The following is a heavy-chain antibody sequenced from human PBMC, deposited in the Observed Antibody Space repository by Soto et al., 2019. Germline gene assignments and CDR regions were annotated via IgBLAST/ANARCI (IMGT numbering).Heavy chain of an antibody. V-gene: IGHV3-9*01. Sequence: GGSLRLSCAASGFTFDYYAMHWVRQAPGKGLEWVSVISWNSGNVGYADSVKGRFTISRDNAKNSLYLQMNSLRPEDTALYYCAKETGNWNDGTSYYFDYWGQGTLVTVSS. D-gene: IGHD1-1*01. CDR2: ISWNSGNV. CDR1: GFTFDYYA. J-gene: IGHJ4*02. CDR3: AKETGNWNDGTSYYFDY.